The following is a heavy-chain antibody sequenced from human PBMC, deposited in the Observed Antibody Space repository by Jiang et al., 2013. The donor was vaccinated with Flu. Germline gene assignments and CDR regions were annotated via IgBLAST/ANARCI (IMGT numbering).Heavy chain of an antibody. CDR3: ARTHGWGA. CDR2: VYYSGST. CDR1: VPPSATTIST. Sequence: GLVEAFGDPCPSPALSLVPPSATTISTGAGSASPQGRGLEWIGSVYYSGSTYNNPSLKSRVTMSVDMSKNQFSLKLTSVTAADTAVYYCARTHGWGAWGQGILVTVSS. D-gene: IGHD6-19*01. V-gene: IGHV4-39*07. J-gene: IGHJ4*02.